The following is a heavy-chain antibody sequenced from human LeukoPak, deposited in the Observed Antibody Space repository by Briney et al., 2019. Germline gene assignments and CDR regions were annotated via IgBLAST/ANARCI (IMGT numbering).Heavy chain of an antibody. J-gene: IGHJ3*02. CDR3: AREGWFGEWGFDI. Sequence: SETLSLTYTVSGGSISSYYWSWIRQPPGKGLEWIGYIYYSGSTNYNPSLKSRVTISVDTSKNQFSLKLSSVTAADTAVYYCAREGWFGEWGFDIWGQGTMVTVSS. D-gene: IGHD3-10*01. V-gene: IGHV4-59*01. CDR2: IYYSGST. CDR1: GGSISSYY.